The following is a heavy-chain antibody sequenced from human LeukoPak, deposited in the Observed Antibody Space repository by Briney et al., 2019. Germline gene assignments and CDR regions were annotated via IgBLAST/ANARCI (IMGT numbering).Heavy chain of an antibody. CDR3: ARAGVLLLFGDHTKPFDI. V-gene: IGHV4-59*01. CDR2: IYYSGST. CDR1: GGSISSYY. J-gene: IGHJ3*02. D-gene: IGHD3-10*01. Sequence: PSETLSLTCTVSGGSISSYYWSWIRQPPGKGLEWIGYIYYSGSTNYNPSLKSRVTISVDTSKNQFSLKLSSVTAADTAVYYCARAGVLLLFGDHTKPFDIWGQGTMVTVSS.